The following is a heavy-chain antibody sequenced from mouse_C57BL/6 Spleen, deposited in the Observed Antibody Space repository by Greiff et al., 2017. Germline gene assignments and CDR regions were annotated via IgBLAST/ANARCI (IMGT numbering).Heavy chain of an antibody. CDR2: ICSGGST. CDR1: GFSLTSYG. D-gene: IGHD2-12*01. J-gene: IGHJ3*01. CDR3: ARTLPRRGVGFAY. Sequence: QVQLQQSGPGLVQPSQSLSITCTVSGFSLTSYGVHWVRQSPGKGLEWLGVICSGGSTDYNAAFISRLSISKDNSKSQVFFKMNSLQADDTAIYYCARTLPRRGVGFAYWGQGTLVTVSA. V-gene: IGHV2-2*01.